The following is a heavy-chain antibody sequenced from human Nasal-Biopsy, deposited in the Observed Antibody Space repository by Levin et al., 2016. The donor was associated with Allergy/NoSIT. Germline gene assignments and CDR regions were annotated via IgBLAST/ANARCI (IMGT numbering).Heavy chain of an antibody. Sequence: GGSLRLSCAVSGTGVSDNDMTWVRQAPGKGLEWVAVMHADGTTQHADSVRGRITISRDNAQNTVYLQMNSLSAEDTAIYYCGRDRGWQATDFWGQGTLVTVSS. CDR2: MHADGTT. V-gene: IGHV3-53*01. CDR3: GRDRGWQATDF. D-gene: IGHD3-10*01. J-gene: IGHJ4*02. CDR1: GTGVSDND.